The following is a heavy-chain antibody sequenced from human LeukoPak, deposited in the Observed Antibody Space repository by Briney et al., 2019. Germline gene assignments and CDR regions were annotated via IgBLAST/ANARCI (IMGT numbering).Heavy chain of an antibody. CDR2: IYNGGII. D-gene: IGHD3-10*01. Sequence: SETLSLTCTVSGDSISRYYWSWVRQPAGKGLEWIGRIYNGGIITYNPSLKSRVTMSIDTSNNQFSLRLRFVTAADTAVYYCARDSGTTGEVKFDPWGQGTLVTVSS. V-gene: IGHV4-4*07. CDR1: GDSISRYY. CDR3: ARDSGTTGEVKFDP. J-gene: IGHJ5*02.